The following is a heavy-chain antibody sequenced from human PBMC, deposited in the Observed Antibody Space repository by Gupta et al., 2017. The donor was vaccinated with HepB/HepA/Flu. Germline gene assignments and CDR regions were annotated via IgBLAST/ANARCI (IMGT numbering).Heavy chain of an antibody. CDR1: GGYINSGGYH. CDR2: TRDSGRI. J-gene: IGHJ4*02. CDR3: ATDGAGGGGRGY. Sequence: QVQLQESGPGLVEPSQTLSLTCTVSGGYINSGGYHCSWSRQSPGKGLEWIGSTRDSGRIDYYPAHESRVNISVDTAKNQFYLKLTHVTGADTAIYYWATDGAGGGGRGYWGQGTLVTVSS. V-gene: IGHV4-31*03. D-gene: IGHD4/OR15-4a*01.